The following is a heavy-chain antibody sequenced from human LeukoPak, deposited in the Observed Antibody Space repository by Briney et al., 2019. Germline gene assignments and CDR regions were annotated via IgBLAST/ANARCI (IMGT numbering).Heavy chain of an antibody. CDR3: ARDQRDGYNYLY. CDR1: GYTLTELS. CDR2: IIPILDIA. J-gene: IGHJ4*02. Sequence: SVKVSCKVSGYTLTELSMHWVRQAPGQGLEWMGRIIPILDIANYAQKFQGRVTITADKSTSTAYMELSSLRSEDTAVYYCARDQRDGYNYLYWGQGTLVTVSS. D-gene: IGHD5-24*01. V-gene: IGHV1-69*04.